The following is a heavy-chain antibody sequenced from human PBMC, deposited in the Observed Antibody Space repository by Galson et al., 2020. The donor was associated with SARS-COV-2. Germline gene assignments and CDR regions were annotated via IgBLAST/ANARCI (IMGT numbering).Heavy chain of an antibody. Sequence: LTCSVSGGSISPYYWSWIRQPPGKGLEWIGSLDYSGGTSYNPSLKSRVTVSVDTSKNQFSLNLTSVTTADTAVYYCTRGAVGCSGGRCYIHWFDPWGQGILVTVSP. CDR1: GGSISPYY. CDR2: LDYSGGT. D-gene: IGHD2-15*01. V-gene: IGHV4-59*01. J-gene: IGHJ5*02. CDR3: TRGAVGCSGGRCYIHWFDP.